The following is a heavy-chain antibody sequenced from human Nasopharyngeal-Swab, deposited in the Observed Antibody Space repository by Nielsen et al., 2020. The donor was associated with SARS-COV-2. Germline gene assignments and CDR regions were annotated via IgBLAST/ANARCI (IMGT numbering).Heavy chain of an antibody. CDR1: QFTFASYG. V-gene: IGHV3-30*18. CDR2: ISYEGSNE. CDR3: AKARLLYFGERDAFDI. D-gene: IGHD3-10*01. J-gene: IGHJ3*02. Sequence: SCAASQFTFASYGMHWVRQAPGKGLEWVATISYEGSNEYYADSVEGRFTISRDNSKNTLYLQMNSLRVEDTAVYYCAKARLLYFGERDAFDIWGQGTMVTVSS.